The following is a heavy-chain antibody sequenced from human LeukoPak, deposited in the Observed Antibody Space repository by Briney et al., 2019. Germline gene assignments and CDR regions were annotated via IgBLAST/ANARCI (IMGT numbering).Heavy chain of an antibody. V-gene: IGHV4-39*07. CDR2: IYYGGSA. D-gene: IGHD3-10*02. CDR3: ARVVRGNSPVFGWFDP. J-gene: IGHJ5*02. CDR1: GGSISSNNYY. Sequence: SETLSLTCTVSGGSISSNNYYWGWIRQPPGKGLEWIGSIYYGGSAYYNPSLKSRVTISVDTSKNQFSLRLSSVTAADTAVYYCARVVRGNSPVFGWFDPWGQGTLVTVSS.